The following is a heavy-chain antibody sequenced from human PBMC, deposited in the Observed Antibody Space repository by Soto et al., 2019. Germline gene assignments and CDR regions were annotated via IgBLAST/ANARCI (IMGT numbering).Heavy chain of an antibody. Sequence: QVQLVQSGAEVKKPGSSVKVSCKASEGTFSSYAISWVRQAPGQGLEWMGGIIPISGTANYAQKFQGRVTITADESTGTAYMELSSLRSEDTAVYYCARSQGSSTSLEIYYYYYYGMDGWGQGTTVTVSS. V-gene: IGHV1-69*01. CDR3: ARSQGSSTSLEIYYYYYYGMDG. J-gene: IGHJ6*02. D-gene: IGHD2-2*01. CDR1: EGTFSSYA. CDR2: IIPISGTA.